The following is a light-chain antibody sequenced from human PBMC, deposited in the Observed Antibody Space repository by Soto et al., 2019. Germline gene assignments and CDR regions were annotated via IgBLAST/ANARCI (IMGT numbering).Light chain of an antibody. V-gene: IGLV2-23*01. CDR1: SSDVGNYPL. CDR3: SSYAGTRVL. J-gene: IGLJ2*01. CDR2: EGN. Sequence: QSALTQPASVSGSPGQSITISCTGTSSDVGNYPLVSWYQQHPGKAPKLVIYEGNKRPSGVSNRFTGSKSGYTASLTISELQADDEANYYCSSYAGTRVLFGGGTKLTVL.